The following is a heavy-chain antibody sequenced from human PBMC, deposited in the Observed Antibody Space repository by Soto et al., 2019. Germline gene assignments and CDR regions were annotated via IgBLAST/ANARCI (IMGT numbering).Heavy chain of an antibody. CDR2: IYSSGST. D-gene: IGHD3-10*01. Sequence: TLTLTSTVSVGSINGYYWSCIRQPPGKGLEWIGYIYSSGSTSYNPSLKSRVTISVDTSKNQFSLKLSSVTAADTAVYYCARDYYGSGSPPLGYWGQGTLVTVSS. CDR1: VGSINGYY. CDR3: ARDYYGSGSPPLGY. V-gene: IGHV4-59*01. J-gene: IGHJ4*02.